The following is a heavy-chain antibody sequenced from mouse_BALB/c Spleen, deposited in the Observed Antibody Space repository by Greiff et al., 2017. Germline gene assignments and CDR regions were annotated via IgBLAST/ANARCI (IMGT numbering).Heavy chain of an antibody. D-gene: IGHD1-1*01. CDR1: GFNIKDTY. CDR2: IDPANGNT. Sequence: VQLQQSGAELVKPGASVKLSCTASGFNIKDTYMHWVKQRPEQGLEWIGRIDPANGNTKYDPKFQGKATITADTSSNTAYLQLSSLTSEDTAVYYCAREITTVVATFDAMDYWGQGTSVTVSS. CDR3: AREITTVVATFDAMDY. J-gene: IGHJ4*01. V-gene: IGHV14-3*02.